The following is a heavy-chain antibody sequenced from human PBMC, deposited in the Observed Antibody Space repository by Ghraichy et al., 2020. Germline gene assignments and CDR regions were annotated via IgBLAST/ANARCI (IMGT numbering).Heavy chain of an antibody. CDR2: IYHSGIT. J-gene: IGHJ4*02. CDR1: GDSITTYY. Sequence: SETLSLTCTVSGDSITTYYWSWIRQPPGKGLEWIGYIYHSGITNFNPSLKSRVTISMDTSKSQFSLRLTSVTAADTAVYYCAAGPGHYSDSRGYYYADYWGQGTLVTVSS. CDR3: AAGPGHYSDSRGYYYADY. V-gene: IGHV4-59*12. D-gene: IGHD3-22*01.